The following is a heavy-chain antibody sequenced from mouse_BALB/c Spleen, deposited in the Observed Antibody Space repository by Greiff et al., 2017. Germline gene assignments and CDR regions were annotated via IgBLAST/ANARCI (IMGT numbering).Heavy chain of an antibody. CDR3: ARSGYGNYVLDY. D-gene: IGHD2-10*02. V-gene: IGHV1-20*02. CDR1: GYSFTGYF. J-gene: IGHJ2*01. CDR2: INPYNGDT. Sequence: VQLQQSGPELVKPGASVKISCKASGYSFTGYFMNWVMQSHGKSLEWIGRINPYNGDTFYNQKFKGKATLTVDKSSSTAHMALRSLASEDSAVYYCARSGYGNYVLDYWGQGTTLTVSS.